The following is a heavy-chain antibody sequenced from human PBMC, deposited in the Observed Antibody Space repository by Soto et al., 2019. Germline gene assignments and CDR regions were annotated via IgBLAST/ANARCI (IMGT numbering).Heavy chain of an antibody. CDR1: GGSISSSSYY. D-gene: IGHD3-3*01. V-gene: IGHV4-39*01. Sequence: SETLSLTCTVSGGSISSSSYYWGWIRQPPGKGLEWIGSIYYSGSTYYNPSLKSRVTISVDTSKNQFSLKLSSVTAADTAVYYRARRPYDFWSGYTRNWFDPWGQGTLVTVSS. CDR2: IYYSGST. J-gene: IGHJ5*02. CDR3: ARRPYDFWSGYTRNWFDP.